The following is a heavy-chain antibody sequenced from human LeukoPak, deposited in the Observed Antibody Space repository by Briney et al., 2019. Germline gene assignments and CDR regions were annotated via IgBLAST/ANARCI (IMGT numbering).Heavy chain of an antibody. V-gene: IGHV3-23*01. D-gene: IGHD3-10*01. CDR2: ISGSGGST. CDR1: GFTFSSYA. CDR3: AKGRRELLWFGELSFDP. J-gene: IGHJ5*02. Sequence: PGASLRLSCAASGFTFSSYAMSWVRQAPGKGLEWVSAISGSGGSTYYADSVKGRFTISRDNSKNTLYLQMNSLRAEDTAVYYCAKGRRELLWFGELSFDPWGQGTLATVSS.